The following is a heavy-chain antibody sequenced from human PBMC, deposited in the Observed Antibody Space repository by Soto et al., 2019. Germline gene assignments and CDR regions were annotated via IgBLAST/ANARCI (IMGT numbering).Heavy chain of an antibody. CDR2: IYSGGST. J-gene: IGHJ4*02. D-gene: IGHD4-17*01. Sequence: EVQLVESGGGLVQPGGSLRLSCAASGFTVSSNYMSWVRQAPGKGLEWVSGIYSGGSTYYAASVKGRFTLSRDNSKNTLYLKMNSLRAEDTAVYYCASEGDYGAVGYWGQGTLVTVSS. CDR3: ASEGDYGAVGY. CDR1: GFTVSSNY. V-gene: IGHV3-66*01.